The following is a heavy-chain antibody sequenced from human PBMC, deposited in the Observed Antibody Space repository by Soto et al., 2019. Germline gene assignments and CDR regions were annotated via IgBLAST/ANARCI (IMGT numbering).Heavy chain of an antibody. Sequence: EVHLLESGGGLVQPGGSLRLSCAASGFTFSNYAMNWVRQAPGKGLEWVSGISNRADSTYYADSVKGRFTISRDNSKNRLFLQRNTLRDEATAIYYCVFVNPYYHGSGSDYEMDVWAKGPRSPSP. CDR1: GFTFSNYA. CDR3: VFVNPYYHGSGSDYEMDV. D-gene: IGHD3-10*01. CDR2: ISNRADST. V-gene: IGHV3-23*01. J-gene: IGHJ6*02.